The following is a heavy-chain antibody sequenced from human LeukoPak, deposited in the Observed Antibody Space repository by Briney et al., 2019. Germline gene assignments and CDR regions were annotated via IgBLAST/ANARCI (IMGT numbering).Heavy chain of an antibody. Sequence: SETLSLTCTVSGGSISSGSYYWSWIRQPPGKGLEWTGRIYTSGSTNYNPSLKSRVTISVDTSKDQFSLKLSSVTAADTAVYYCARVDSSGWYGSFDYWGQGTLVTVSS. CDR2: IYTSGST. CDR1: GGSISSGSYY. CDR3: ARVDSSGWYGSFDY. J-gene: IGHJ4*02. V-gene: IGHV4-61*02. D-gene: IGHD6-19*01.